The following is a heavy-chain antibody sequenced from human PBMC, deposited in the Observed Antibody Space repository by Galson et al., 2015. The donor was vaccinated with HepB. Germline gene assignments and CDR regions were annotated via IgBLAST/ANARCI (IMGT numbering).Heavy chain of an antibody. Sequence: CAISGDSVSSNSAAWNWIRQSPPRGLEWLGRTYYRSKWYNDYAVSVKSRITINPDTSKNQFSLQLNSVTPEDTAVYYCARDWTWASNYYGSGSYGDPKDYYYNNGMDVWGQGTTVTVSS. CDR1: GDSVSSNSAA. CDR2: TYYRSKWYN. V-gene: IGHV6-1*01. CDR3: ARDWTWASNYYGSGSYGDPKDYYYNNGMDV. J-gene: IGHJ6*02. D-gene: IGHD3-10*01.